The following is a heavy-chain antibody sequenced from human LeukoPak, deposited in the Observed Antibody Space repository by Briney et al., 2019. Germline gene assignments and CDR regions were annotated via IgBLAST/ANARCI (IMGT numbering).Heavy chain of an antibody. CDR2: ISSSGST. CDR3: ARVDTMIVNSGRLKYFQH. D-gene: IGHD3-22*01. J-gene: IGHJ1*01. CDR1: GDSISSGDYY. Sequence: PSETLSLTCTVSGDSISSGDYYWSWIRQPAGKGLEWIGRISSSGSTNYNPSLKSRVTISVDTSKNQFSLKLSSVTAADTAVYYCARVDTMIVNSGRLKYFQHWGQGTLVTVSS. V-gene: IGHV4-61*02.